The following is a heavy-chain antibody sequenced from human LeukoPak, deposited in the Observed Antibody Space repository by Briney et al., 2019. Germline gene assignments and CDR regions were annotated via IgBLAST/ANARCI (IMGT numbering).Heavy chain of an antibody. CDR2: ISAYNGNT. V-gene: IGHV1-18*01. D-gene: IGHD4-17*01. CDR3: ARDNGDDFGDYGYYFDY. J-gene: IGHJ4*02. CDR1: GYTFTSHG. Sequence: GASVKVSCKASGYTFTSHGISWVRQAPGQGLEWMGWISAYNGNTNYAQKFQGRVTMTTDTSTSIAYMELRNLRSDDTAVYYCARDNGDDFGDYGYYFDYWGQGTLVTVSS.